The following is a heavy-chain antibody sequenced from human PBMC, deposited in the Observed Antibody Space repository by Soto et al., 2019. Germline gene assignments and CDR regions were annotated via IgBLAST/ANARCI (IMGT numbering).Heavy chain of an antibody. J-gene: IGHJ4*02. CDR1: GFTFSRNA. Sequence: GGWLRLSCAASGFTFSRNAMTWVRQAPGKGLESFSGISVNGFDTYYHDALKGRFTITRDNSENKPYLQMKSLRDEDTAVYYCAKDRCTDHISHFDYCGQRLMVTVPS. V-gene: IGHV3-23*01. CDR2: ISVNGFDT. CDR3: AKDRCTDHISHFDY. D-gene: IGHD2-21*01.